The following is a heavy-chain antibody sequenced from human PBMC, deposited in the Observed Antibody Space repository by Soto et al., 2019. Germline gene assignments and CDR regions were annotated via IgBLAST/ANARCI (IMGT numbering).Heavy chain of an antibody. V-gene: IGHV3-23*01. D-gene: IGHD3-3*01. Sequence: LRLSCAASGFTFSSYAMSWVRQAPGKGLEWVSAISGSGGSTYYADSVKGRFTISRDNSKNTLYLQMNSLRAEDTAVYYCANHYDFLSWFDPWGQGTLVTVSS. CDR1: GFTFSSYA. CDR3: ANHYDFLSWFDP. CDR2: ISGSGGST. J-gene: IGHJ5*02.